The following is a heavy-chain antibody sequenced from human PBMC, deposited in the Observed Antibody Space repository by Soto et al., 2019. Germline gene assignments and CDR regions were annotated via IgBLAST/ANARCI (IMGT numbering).Heavy chain of an antibody. CDR1: GGSLISGQYY. V-gene: IGHV4-31*03. CDR2: ISNSGST. J-gene: IGHJ6*02. Sequence: PSETLSLTCTVSGGSLISGQYYWTLIRQHPGKGLEWIGYISNSGSTFYNPSLKSRVTISGDTSKNQFSLKLSSVTAADTAVYYCARDPSEEGYFYYGLDVWGHGTTVTVSS. CDR3: ARDPSEEGYFYYGLDV.